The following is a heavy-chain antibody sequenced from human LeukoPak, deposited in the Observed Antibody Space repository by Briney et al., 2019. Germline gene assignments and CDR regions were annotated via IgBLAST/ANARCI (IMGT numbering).Heavy chain of an antibody. CDR3: ARGPTYYYDSSGPNWFDP. V-gene: IGHV1-18*03. J-gene: IGHJ5*02. Sequence: ASVKVSCKASGYTFTSYGISWVRQAPGQGLEWMGWISAYNGNTNYAQKLQGRVTITRDTSASTAYMELSSLRSEDMAVYYCARGPTYYYDSSGPNWFDPWGQGTLVTVSS. D-gene: IGHD3-22*01. CDR2: ISAYNGNT. CDR1: GYTFTSYG.